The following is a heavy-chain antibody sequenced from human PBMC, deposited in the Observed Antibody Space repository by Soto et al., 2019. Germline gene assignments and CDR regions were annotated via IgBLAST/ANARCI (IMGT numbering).Heavy chain of an antibody. CDR1: GFTFSNAW. D-gene: IGHD1-26*01. J-gene: IGHJ6*02. CDR3: TTEGVGAHSYYYYGMDV. V-gene: IGHV3-15*01. CDR2: IKSKTDGGTT. Sequence: PGGSLRLSCAASGFTFSNAWMSWVRQAPGKGLEWVGRIKSKTDGGTTDYAAPVKGRFTISRDDSKNTLYLQMNSLKTEDTAVYYCTTEGVGAHSYYYYGMDVWGQGTTVTVSS.